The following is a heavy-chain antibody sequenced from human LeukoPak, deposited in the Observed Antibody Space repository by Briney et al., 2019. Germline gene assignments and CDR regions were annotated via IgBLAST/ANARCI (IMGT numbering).Heavy chain of an antibody. J-gene: IGHJ3*02. Sequence: SETLSLTCTVSGGSISSYYWSWIRQPPGKGLEWIGYIYYSGSTNYNPSLKSRVTISVDTSKNQFSLKLSSVTAADTAVYYCARSRGGVQNAFDIWGQGTMVTVSS. CDR1: GGSISSYY. CDR2: IYYSGST. D-gene: IGHD1-1*01. V-gene: IGHV4-59*01. CDR3: ARSRGGVQNAFDI.